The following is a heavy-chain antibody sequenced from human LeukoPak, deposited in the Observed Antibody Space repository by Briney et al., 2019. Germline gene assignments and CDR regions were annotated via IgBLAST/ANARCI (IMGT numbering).Heavy chain of an antibody. D-gene: IGHD4-17*01. CDR1: GFTFSSYS. Sequence: PGGSLRLSCAASGFTFSSYSMNWVRQAPGKGLEWVGFIRSKAYGGTTEYAASVKGRFTISRDDSKSIAYLQMNSLKIEDTAVYYCARDLTVTTNWHCDRWGRGTLVTVSS. CDR2: IRSKAYGGTT. V-gene: IGHV3-49*04. CDR3: ARDLTVTTNWHCDR. J-gene: IGHJ2*01.